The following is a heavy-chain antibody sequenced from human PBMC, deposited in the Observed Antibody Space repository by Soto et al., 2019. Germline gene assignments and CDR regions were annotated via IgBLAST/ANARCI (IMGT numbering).Heavy chain of an antibody. Sequence: EVQLVESGGGLVQPGGSLRLSCAASGFTFSSYWMHWVRQAPGKGLVWVSRINSDGSSTSYADSVKGRFTISRDNAKNTLYLPMNSLRAEDTAVYYCARDDVLIWFGESYYYGMDVWGQGTTVTVSS. CDR1: GFTFSSYW. D-gene: IGHD3-10*01. CDR2: INSDGSST. CDR3: ARDDVLIWFGESYYYGMDV. J-gene: IGHJ6*02. V-gene: IGHV3-74*01.